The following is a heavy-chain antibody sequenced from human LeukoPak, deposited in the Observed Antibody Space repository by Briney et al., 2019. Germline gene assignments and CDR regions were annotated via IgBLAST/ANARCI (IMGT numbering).Heavy chain of an antibody. D-gene: IGHD3-22*01. V-gene: IGHV3-23*01. Sequence: GGSLRLSCAASGFTFSSSPMTWVRQAPGKGLEWVSTISSSGGSTYYADSVKGRFTISRDNSKNTLYLQMNSLRAEDTAVYYCAKHTSGYYGDYWGQGALVTVFS. CDR1: GFTFSSSP. CDR2: ISSSGGST. J-gene: IGHJ4*02. CDR3: AKHTSGYYGDY.